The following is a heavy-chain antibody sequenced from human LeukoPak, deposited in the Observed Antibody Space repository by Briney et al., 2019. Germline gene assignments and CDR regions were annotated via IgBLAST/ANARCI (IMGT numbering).Heavy chain of an antibody. CDR1: GGSISSSSYY. D-gene: IGHD6-13*01. CDR3: ARVYSSSWGIDY. Sequence: SETLSLTCTVSGGSISSSSYYWGWIRQPPGKGLEWIGSIYYSGSTYYNPSLKSRVTISVDTSKNQFSLKLSSVTAADTAVYYCARVYSSSWGIDYWGQGTLVTVSS. V-gene: IGHV4-39*01. CDR2: IYYSGST. J-gene: IGHJ4*02.